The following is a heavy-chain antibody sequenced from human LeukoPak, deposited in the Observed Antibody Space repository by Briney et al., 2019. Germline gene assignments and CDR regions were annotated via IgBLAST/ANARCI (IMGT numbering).Heavy chain of an antibody. CDR3: AKDLWGGSYVGGDAFDI. CDR1: GFPFSGYG. V-gene: IGHV3-30*18. CDR2: ISYDGSNI. D-gene: IGHD1-26*01. J-gene: IGHJ3*02. Sequence: GGSLRLSCAASGFPFSGYGMHWVRQAPGRGLEWVSVISYDGSNIYYADSVKGRFTISRDNSKNTLYLEMNSLRAEDTAVYYCAKDLWGGSYVGGDAFDIWGQGTMVTVSS.